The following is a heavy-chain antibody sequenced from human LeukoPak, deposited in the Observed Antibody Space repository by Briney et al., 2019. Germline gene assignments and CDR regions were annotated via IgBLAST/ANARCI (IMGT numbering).Heavy chain of an antibody. CDR2: INHSGST. CDR3: ARRGSFTMVPKRQSGYFQH. CDR1: GGSISSGGYS. D-gene: IGHD3-10*01. J-gene: IGHJ1*01. V-gene: IGHV4-30-2*01. Sequence: PSETLSLTCAVSGGSISSGGYSWSWIRQPPGKGLEWIGEINHSGSTNYNPSLKSRVTISVDTSKNQFSLKLSSVTAADTAVYYCARRGSFTMVPKRQSGYFQHWGQGTLVTVSS.